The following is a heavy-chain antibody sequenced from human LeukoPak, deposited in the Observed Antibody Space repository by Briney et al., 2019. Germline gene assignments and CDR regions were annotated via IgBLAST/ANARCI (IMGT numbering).Heavy chain of an antibody. J-gene: IGHJ4*02. D-gene: IGHD1-26*01. V-gene: IGHV3-30*02. Sequence: SGGSLTLSCKPSGLIFSSYGMHWLRQSPDKGLEWVAFIRYDGSDKYYADSVKGRFTISRDNSNNILYLQLNSLRPEDTAVFYCAKDGVGTSTAAYWGQGALVTVSS. CDR1: GLIFSSYG. CDR3: AKDGVGTSTAAY. CDR2: IRYDGSDK.